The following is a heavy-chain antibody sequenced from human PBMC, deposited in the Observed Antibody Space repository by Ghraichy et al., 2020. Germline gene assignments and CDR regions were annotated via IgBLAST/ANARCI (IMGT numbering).Heavy chain of an antibody. D-gene: IGHD6-6*01. Sequence: GGSLRLSCAASGFTFSSYSMNWVRQAPGKGLEWVSSISSSSSYIYYADSVKGRFTISRDNAKNSLYLQMNSLRAEDTAVYYCARDLGSSQHYYYGMDVWGQGTTVTVSS. J-gene: IGHJ6*02. V-gene: IGHV3-21*01. CDR3: ARDLGSSQHYYYGMDV. CDR1: GFTFSSYS. CDR2: ISSSSSYI.